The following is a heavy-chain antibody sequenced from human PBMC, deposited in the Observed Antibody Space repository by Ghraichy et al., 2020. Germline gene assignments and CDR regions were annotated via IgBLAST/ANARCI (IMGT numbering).Heavy chain of an antibody. CDR3: ARGGVLGYSYGYVEPYYFDY. D-gene: IGHD5-18*01. J-gene: IGHJ4*02. CDR1: GYTFTSYY. Sequence: ASAKVSCKASGYTFTSYYMHWVRQAPGQGLEWMGIINPSGGSTSYAQKFQGRVTMTRDTSTSTVYMELSSLRSEDTAVYYCARGGVLGYSYGYVEPYYFDYWGQGTLVTVSS. V-gene: IGHV1-46*03. CDR2: INPSGGST.